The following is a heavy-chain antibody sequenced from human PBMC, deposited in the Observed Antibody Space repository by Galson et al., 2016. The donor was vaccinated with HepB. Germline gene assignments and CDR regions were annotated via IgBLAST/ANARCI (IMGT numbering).Heavy chain of an antibody. Sequence: TLSLTCTVSGVPITRGGFYWSWVRQHPGKGLEWIGYIFYSGSTYYNPSLESRVTISIDSSKNQFSLKLNSVTAADTAIYYCTRDRYSDYPYYFDYWGQGILVTVPS. CDR2: IFYSGST. D-gene: IGHD4-11*01. V-gene: IGHV4-31*03. J-gene: IGHJ4*02. CDR3: TRDRYSDYPYYFDY. CDR1: GVPITRGGFY.